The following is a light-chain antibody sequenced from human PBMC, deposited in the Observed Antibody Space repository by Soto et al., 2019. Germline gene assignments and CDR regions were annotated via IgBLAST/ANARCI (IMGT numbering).Light chain of an antibody. Sequence: EKVMTQSPATLSVSPGERATLSCGPSQSFRSNVAWYQQKPGQPPRLLIYDASTRATGIPSRFSGSGSGTEFTLTISSLKSEDFAVYYFQQYDNSPRKFGQVTRLDI. V-gene: IGKV3-15*01. CDR2: DAS. CDR1: QSFRSN. CDR3: QQYDNSPRK. J-gene: IGKJ1*01.